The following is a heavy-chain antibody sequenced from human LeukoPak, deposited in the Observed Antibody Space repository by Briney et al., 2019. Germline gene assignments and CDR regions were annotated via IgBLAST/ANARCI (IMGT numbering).Heavy chain of an antibody. CDR2: INHSGST. J-gene: IGHJ3*02. CDR1: GGSFSGYY. V-gene: IGHV4-34*01. CDR3: ASVTDYYDSSGSGAFDI. Sequence: SETLSLTCAVYGGSFSGYYWSWIRQPPGKGLEWIGEINHSGSTNYNPSLKSRVTISVDTSKNQFSLKLSSVTAADTAVYYCASVTDYYDSSGSGAFDIWGQGTMVTVSS. D-gene: IGHD3-22*01.